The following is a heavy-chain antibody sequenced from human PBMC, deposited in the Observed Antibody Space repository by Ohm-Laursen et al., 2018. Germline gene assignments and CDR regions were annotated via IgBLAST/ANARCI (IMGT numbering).Heavy chain of an antibody. V-gene: IGHV1-69*05. D-gene: IGHD3-3*01. Sequence: SVKVSCKASGGTFSSYAISWVRQAPGQGLEWMGGIIPIFGTANYAQKFQGRVTMTKDRSTSTVYMELSSLRSDDTAVYYCARDFEWATDVWGQGTLVTVSS. CDR3: ARDFEWATDV. CDR1: GGTFSSYA. CDR2: IIPIFGTA. J-gene: IGHJ6*02.